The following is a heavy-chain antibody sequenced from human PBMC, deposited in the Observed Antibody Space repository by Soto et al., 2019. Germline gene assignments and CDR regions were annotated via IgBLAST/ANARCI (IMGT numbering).Heavy chain of an antibody. V-gene: IGHV1-46*03. Sequence: SGKVSWKASAYPFTSYYLHWVRQALGQGLEWMGIINPSGGSTTYAQKFQGRVTMTRDTSTSTVYMELSSLRSEDTAVYYCARVGSYGASIPFDIWGQGPMVTVSS. CDR1: AYPFTSYY. CDR3: ARVGSYGASIPFDI. CDR2: INPSGGST. J-gene: IGHJ3*02. D-gene: IGHD3-16*01.